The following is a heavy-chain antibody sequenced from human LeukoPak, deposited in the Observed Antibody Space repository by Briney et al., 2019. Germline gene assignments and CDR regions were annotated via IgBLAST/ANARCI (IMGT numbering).Heavy chain of an antibody. J-gene: IGHJ5*02. V-gene: IGHV1-18*01. Sequence: ASVTVSCKASGYTFTSYGMSWVRQAPGQGLEWMGWISAYNGNTNYAQKFQGRVTITADESTSTAYMELSSLRSEDTAVYYCAITLDTAMEHNWFDPWGQGTLVTVSS. CDR2: ISAYNGNT. CDR1: GYTFTSYG. CDR3: AITLDTAMEHNWFDP. D-gene: IGHD5-18*01.